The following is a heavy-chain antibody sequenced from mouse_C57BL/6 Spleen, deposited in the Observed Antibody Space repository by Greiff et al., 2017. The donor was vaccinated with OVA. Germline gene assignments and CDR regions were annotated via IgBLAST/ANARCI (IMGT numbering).Heavy chain of an antibody. CDR1: GYTFTSYW. D-gene: IGHD2-1*01. CDR3: AHYGNYEAMDY. V-gene: IGHV1-55*01. J-gene: IGHJ4*01. Sequence: QVNLHQPCAELVKPGASVKMSCKASGYTFTSYWITWVKQRPGQGLEWIGDIYPGSGSTNYNEKFTSKATLTVDTSSSTAYMQLSSLTSEDSAVYYCAHYGNYEAMDYWGQGTSVTVSS. CDR2: IYPGSGST.